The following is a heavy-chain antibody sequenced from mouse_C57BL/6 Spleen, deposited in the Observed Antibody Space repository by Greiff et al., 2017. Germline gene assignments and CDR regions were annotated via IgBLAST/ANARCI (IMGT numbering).Heavy chain of an antibody. Sequence: QVQLKESGAELARPGASVKLSCKASGYTFTSYGISWVKQRTGQGLEWIGEIYPRSGNTYYNEKFKGKATLTADKSSSTAYMELRSLTSEDSAVYFCARRDYGSSYVGYFDVWGTGTTVTVSS. V-gene: IGHV1-81*01. CDR3: ARRDYGSSYVGYFDV. J-gene: IGHJ1*03. CDR2: IYPRSGNT. CDR1: GYTFTSYG. D-gene: IGHD1-1*01.